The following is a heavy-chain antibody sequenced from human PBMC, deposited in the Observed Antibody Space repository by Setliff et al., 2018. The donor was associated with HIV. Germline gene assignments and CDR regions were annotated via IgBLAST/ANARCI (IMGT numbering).Heavy chain of an antibody. CDR1: GYIFTDYY. CDR3: ATVYSGQYCSGGRCYNWFDP. CDR2: FDPEDGET. J-gene: IGHJ5*02. Sequence: GASVKVSCKASGYIFTDYYIHWVQQAPGKGLAWMGRFDPEDGETISAEKFQGRVTMTADTSTDTAYMELSSLRSEDTAVYYCATVYSGQYCSGGRCYNWFDPWGQGTLVTVSS. D-gene: IGHD2-15*01. V-gene: IGHV1-69-2*01.